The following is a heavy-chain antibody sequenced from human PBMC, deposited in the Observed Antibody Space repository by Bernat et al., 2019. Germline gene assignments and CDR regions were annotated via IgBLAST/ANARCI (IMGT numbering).Heavy chain of an antibody. Sequence: QVQLVQSGAEVKKPGSSVKVSCKASGGTLSSYAISWVRQAPGQGLEWMGGIIPIFGTANYAQKFQGRVTITADKSTSTAYMELSSLRSEDTAVYYCARVPNPGGYGSGKEDYYYMDVWGKGTTVTVSS. CDR1: GGTLSSYA. CDR3: ARVPNPGGYGSGKEDYYYMDV. D-gene: IGHD3-10*01. CDR2: IIPIFGTA. J-gene: IGHJ6*03. V-gene: IGHV1-69*06.